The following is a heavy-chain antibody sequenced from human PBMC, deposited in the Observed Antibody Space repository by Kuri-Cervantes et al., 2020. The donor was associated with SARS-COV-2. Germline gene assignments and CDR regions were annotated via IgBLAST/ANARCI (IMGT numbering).Heavy chain of an antibody. CDR3: ATGVTIFGVAPGSY. CDR1: GYTFTTYG. Sequence: ASVKVSCKASGYTFTTYGISWVRQAPGQELEWMGWISAYNGNTNYAQKLQGRVTMTTDTSTSTAYMELRSLRSDDTAVYYCATGVTIFGVAPGSYWGQGTLVTVSS. CDR2: ISAYNGNT. V-gene: IGHV1-18*01. D-gene: IGHD3-3*01. J-gene: IGHJ4*02.